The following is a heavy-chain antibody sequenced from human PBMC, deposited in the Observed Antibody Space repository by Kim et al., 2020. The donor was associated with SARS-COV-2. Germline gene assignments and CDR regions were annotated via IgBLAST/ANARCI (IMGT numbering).Heavy chain of an antibody. Sequence: SETLSLTCAVSGGSISSSNWWNWVRQPPGKGLEWIGEISPSGITNYNPSLKSRVTFSLDKSKNQFSLKLTSVTAADTAVYYCARETTTSGSSHFDYWGQGTLATVSS. J-gene: IGHJ4*02. CDR3: ARETTTSGSSHFDY. D-gene: IGHD6-6*01. CDR2: ISPSGIT. V-gene: IGHV4-4*02. CDR1: GGSISSSNW.